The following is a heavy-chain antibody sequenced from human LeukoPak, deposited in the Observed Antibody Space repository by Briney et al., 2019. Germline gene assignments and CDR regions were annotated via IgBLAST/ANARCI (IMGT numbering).Heavy chain of an antibody. J-gene: IGHJ5*02. D-gene: IGHD3-22*01. V-gene: IGHV4-38-2*01. CDR2: IYHSGST. CDR1: GYSISSGYY. Sequence: SETLSLTCAVSGYSISSGYYRGWIRQPPGKGLEWIGSIYHSGSTYYNPSLKSRVTISVDTSKNQFSLKLSSVTAADTAVYYCARQTGQYYYDSSGYYYPWGQGTLVTVSS. CDR3: ARQTGQYYYDSSGYYYP.